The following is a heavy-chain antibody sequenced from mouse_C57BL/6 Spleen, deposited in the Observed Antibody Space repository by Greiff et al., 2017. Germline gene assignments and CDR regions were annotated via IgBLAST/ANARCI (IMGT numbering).Heavy chain of an antibody. CDR2: IYPGSGST. Sequence: QVQLQQPGAELVKPGASVKMSCKASGYTFTSYWITWVKQRPGQGLEWIGDIYPGSGSTTYNEKFKSKATLTVDTSSSTAYMQLSSLTSGDSAVYYCARATVVGDYAMDYWGQGTSVTVSS. V-gene: IGHV1-55*01. J-gene: IGHJ4*01. D-gene: IGHD1-1*01. CDR1: GYTFTSYW. CDR3: ARATVVGDYAMDY.